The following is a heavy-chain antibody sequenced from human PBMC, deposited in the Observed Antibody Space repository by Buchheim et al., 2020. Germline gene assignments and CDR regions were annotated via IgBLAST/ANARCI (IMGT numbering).Heavy chain of an antibody. J-gene: IGHJ4*02. Sequence: QVQLVESGGGVVQPGRSLRLSCAASVFTFSSYGMHWVRQAPGKGLEWGAVISYDGSNKYYADSVKGRFTISRDNSKNTLYLQMNSLRAEDTAVYYCAKGSSGWYYFDYWGQGTL. CDR3: AKGSSGWYYFDY. V-gene: IGHV3-30*18. D-gene: IGHD6-19*01. CDR2: ISYDGSNK. CDR1: VFTFSSYG.